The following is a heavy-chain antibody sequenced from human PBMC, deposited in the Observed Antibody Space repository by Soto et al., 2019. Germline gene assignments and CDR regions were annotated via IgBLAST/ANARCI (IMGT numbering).Heavy chain of an antibody. V-gene: IGHV1-3*01. D-gene: IGHD6-13*01. Sequence: ASVKVSCKASGYTFTSYAMHWVRQAPGQRHEWIGWINAGNGNTKYSQKFQGRVTITRDTSASTAYMELSSLRSEDTTVYYCAKDRGSSLYHWFDPWGQGTLVTVSS. J-gene: IGHJ5*02. CDR2: INAGNGNT. CDR3: AKDRGSSLYHWFDP. CDR1: GYTFTSYA.